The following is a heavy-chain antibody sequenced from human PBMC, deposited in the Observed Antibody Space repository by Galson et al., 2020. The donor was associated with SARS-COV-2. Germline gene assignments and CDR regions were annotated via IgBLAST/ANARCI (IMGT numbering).Heavy chain of an antibody. D-gene: IGHD1-1*01. CDR3: ARASRTGVTIQYYGMDV. Sequence: GGSLRLSCTASGFSFSNYGLHWVRQAPGKGLEWVEVISFDGTKQVYADSVRGRVTISRDNFRNTLYLQMTRLRPDDTSVYFCARASRTGVTIQYYGMDVWGQGTTVTVSS. J-gene: IGHJ6*02. V-gene: IGHV3-30*04. CDR1: GFSFSNYG. CDR2: ISFDGTKQ.